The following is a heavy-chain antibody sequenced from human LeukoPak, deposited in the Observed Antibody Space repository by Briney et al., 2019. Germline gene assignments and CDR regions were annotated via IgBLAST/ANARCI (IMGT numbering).Heavy chain of an antibody. Sequence: SETLSLTCTVSGGSISGSSYYWGWIRQPPGKGLEWIVSIYYSGSTYYNPSLKSRVTISVDTSKNQFSLKLSSVTAADTAVYYCASFISTGYSSGWYPEYFQHWGQGTLVTVSS. D-gene: IGHD6-19*01. CDR2: IYYSGST. CDR1: GGSISGSSYY. V-gene: IGHV4-39*07. J-gene: IGHJ1*01. CDR3: ASFISTGYSSGWYPEYFQH.